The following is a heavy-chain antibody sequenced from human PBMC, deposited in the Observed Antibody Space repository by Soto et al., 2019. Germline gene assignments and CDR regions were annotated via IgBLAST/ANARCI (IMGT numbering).Heavy chain of an antibody. CDR3: ARADGDCIGSNCYDYYGMDV. CDR1: GYTFSTYY. V-gene: IGHV1-46*01. CDR2: INPSGGRT. J-gene: IGHJ6*02. D-gene: IGHD2-15*01. Sequence: GASVKVSCKASGYTFSTYYMHWVRQAPGQGLEWMGMINPSGGRTNYAQKFQGRVTMTRDTSTGTVYMDLSSLTSEDTAVYYCARADGDCIGSNCYDYYGMDVWGQGSTVTVSS.